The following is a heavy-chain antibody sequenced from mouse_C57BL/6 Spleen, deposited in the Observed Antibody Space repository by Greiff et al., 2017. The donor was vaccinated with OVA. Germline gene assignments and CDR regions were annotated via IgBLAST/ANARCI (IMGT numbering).Heavy chain of an antibody. CDR3: ARWSGVRDYAMDY. Sequence: VQLKESGPELVKPGASVKISCKASGYSFTGYYMNWVKQSPEKSLEWIGEINPSTGGTTYNQKFKAKATLTVDKSSSTAYMQLKSLTSEDSAVYYCARWSGVRDYAMDYWGQGTSVTVSS. CDR1: GYSFTGYY. CDR2: INPSTGGT. J-gene: IGHJ4*01. D-gene: IGHD1-3*01. V-gene: IGHV1-42*01.